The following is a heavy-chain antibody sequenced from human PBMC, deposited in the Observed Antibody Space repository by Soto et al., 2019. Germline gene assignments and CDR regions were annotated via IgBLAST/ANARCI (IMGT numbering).Heavy chain of an antibody. CDR1: GYTFTSYG. D-gene: IGHD2-15*01. V-gene: IGHV1-18*01. CDR3: ARRGLGYCSGCSCPAFDI. CDR2: ISAYNGNT. Sequence: QVPLVQSGAEVKKPGASVKVSCTASGYTFTSYGISWVRQAPGQGLEWMGWISAYNGNTNYAQKLQGRVTMTTDTSTSTAYMELRSLRSDDTAVYYWARRGLGYCSGCSCPAFDIWGQGTTVTVSS. J-gene: IGHJ3*02.